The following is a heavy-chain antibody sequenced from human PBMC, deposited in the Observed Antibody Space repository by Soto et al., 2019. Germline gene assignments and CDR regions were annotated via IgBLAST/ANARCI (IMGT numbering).Heavy chain of an antibody. Sequence: ASVKVSCKASGYTFTSYYMHWVRQAPGQGLEWMGIINPSGGSTSYAQKFQGRVTMTRDTSTSTVYMELSSLRSEDTAVYYCARGGDDYGDPIERSRENWFDPWGQGTLVTVSS. D-gene: IGHD4-17*01. CDR2: INPSGGST. CDR1: GYTFTSYY. CDR3: ARGGDDYGDPIERSRENWFDP. J-gene: IGHJ5*02. V-gene: IGHV1-46*01.